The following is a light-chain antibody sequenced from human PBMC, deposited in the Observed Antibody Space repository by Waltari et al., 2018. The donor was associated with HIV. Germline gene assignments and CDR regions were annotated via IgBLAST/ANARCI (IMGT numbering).Light chain of an antibody. V-gene: IGLV6-57*01. J-gene: IGLJ2*01. CDR3: HSYDSDNQI. CDR2: DHN. Sequence: FMLTQPHSVSASPGKTVTISCTRNSGSIDRNSVQWYQPRPGSSPTTVIFDHNQRPSWVSDRFSASIDTSSNSASLTIVGLKTEDEGDFFCHSYDSDNQIFGGGTKLTVL. CDR1: SGSIDRNS.